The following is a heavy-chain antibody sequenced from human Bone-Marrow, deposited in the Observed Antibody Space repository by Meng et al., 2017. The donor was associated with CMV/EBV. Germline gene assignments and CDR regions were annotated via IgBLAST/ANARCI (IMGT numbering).Heavy chain of an antibody. CDR2: IYYSGST. V-gene: IGHV4-31*02. J-gene: IGHJ4*02. Sequence: GGSISSGGYYWSWIRQHPGKGLEWIGYIYYSGSTYYNPSLKSRVTISVDTSKNQFSLKLSSVTAADTAVYYCVKGPDYYGSGSFFDYWGQGTLVTVSS. D-gene: IGHD3-10*01. CDR3: VKGPDYYGSGSFFDY. CDR1: GGSISSGGYY.